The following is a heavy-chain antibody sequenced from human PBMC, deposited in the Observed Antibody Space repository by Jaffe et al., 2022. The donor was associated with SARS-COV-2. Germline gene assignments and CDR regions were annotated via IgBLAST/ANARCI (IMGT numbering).Heavy chain of an antibody. CDR3: ARGVTGDSFDY. J-gene: IGHJ4*02. CDR2: IYYSGST. V-gene: IGHV4-59*01. D-gene: IGHD7-27*01. Sequence: QVQLQESGPGLVKPSETLSLTCTVSGGSISSYYWSWIRQPPGKGLEWIGYIYYSGSTNYNPSLKSRVTISVDTSKNQFSLKLSSVTAADTAVYYCARGVTGDSFDYWGQGTLVTVSS. CDR1: GGSISSYY.